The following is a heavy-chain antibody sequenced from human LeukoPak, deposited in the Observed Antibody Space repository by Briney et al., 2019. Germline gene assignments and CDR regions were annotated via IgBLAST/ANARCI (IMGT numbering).Heavy chain of an antibody. Sequence: ASVKVSCKTSGYPFTDYFVHWVRQAPGQGLEWMGRTNIHSGGTNYAPKFQGRVTMTRDTSSSTAFMELSRLRFDDTAVYYCTRAEDSSSWWYFDLWGRGSLVTVSS. CDR3: TRAEDSSSWWYFDL. CDR1: GYPFTDYF. J-gene: IGHJ2*01. CDR2: TNIHSGGT. D-gene: IGHD6-13*01. V-gene: IGHV1-2*06.